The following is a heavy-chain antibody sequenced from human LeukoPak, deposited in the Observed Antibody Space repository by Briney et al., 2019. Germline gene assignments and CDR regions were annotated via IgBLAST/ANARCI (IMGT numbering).Heavy chain of an antibody. V-gene: IGHV4-61*02. D-gene: IGHD5-18*01. Sequence: PSETLSLTCTVSGGSISSGSYYWSWIRQPAGKGLEWIGRIYTSGSTNYNPSLKSRVTISVDTSKNQFSLKLSSVTAADTAVYYCARREYSYGYEAYWGQGTLVTVSS. J-gene: IGHJ4*02. CDR2: IYTSGST. CDR3: ARREYSYGYEAY. CDR1: GGSISSGSYY.